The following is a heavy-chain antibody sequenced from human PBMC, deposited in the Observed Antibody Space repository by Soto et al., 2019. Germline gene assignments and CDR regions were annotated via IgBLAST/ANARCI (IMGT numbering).Heavy chain of an antibody. CDR3: ARDRGIAAAGSGGNWLDP. V-gene: IGHV1-69*01. D-gene: IGHD6-13*01. CDR2: IIPAFRKA. J-gene: IGHJ5*02. Sequence: QVQLVQSGAEVKKPGSSVKVSCKASGGTFSSYGISWVRQAPGQGLEWMGGIIPAFRKANYAQKFQGRVTITADESTSKEYMELSSRSSEDTAVYYWARDRGIAAAGSGGNWLDPWGQGTLVTVAS. CDR1: GGTFSSYG.